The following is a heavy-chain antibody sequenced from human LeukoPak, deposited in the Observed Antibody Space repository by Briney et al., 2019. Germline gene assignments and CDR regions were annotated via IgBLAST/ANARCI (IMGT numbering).Heavy chain of an antibody. CDR3: ARYGSGSYGYYYYGMDV. J-gene: IGHJ6*04. Sequence: EASVKGSCEASGYTFTSYGISWVRQAPGQGLEWMGWISADNGNTNYAQKLQGRVNMTTDTSTSTAYMELRSLRSDDTAVYYCARYGSGSYGYYYYGMDVWGKGTTVTVSS. CDR1: GYTFTSYG. CDR2: ISADNGNT. D-gene: IGHD3-10*01. V-gene: IGHV1-18*04.